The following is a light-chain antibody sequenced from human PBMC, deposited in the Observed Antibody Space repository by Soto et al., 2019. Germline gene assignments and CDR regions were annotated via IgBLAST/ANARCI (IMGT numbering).Light chain of an antibody. CDR3: SSFACSTVV. V-gene: IGLV2-8*01. CDR1: SSDVGEENY. J-gene: IGLJ2*01. CDR2: EVS. Sequence: QSALTQPPSASGSPGQSVTITCSGTSSDVGEENYVSWYQQHPGKVPKLILYEVSKRPSGVPDRFSGSRSGNTASLTVSGLQAEDEADYYFSSFACSTVVFGGGTKVTVL.